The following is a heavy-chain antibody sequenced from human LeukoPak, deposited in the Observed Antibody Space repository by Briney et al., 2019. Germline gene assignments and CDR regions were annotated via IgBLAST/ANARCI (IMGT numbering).Heavy chain of an antibody. Sequence: SETLSLTCTVSGGSISSYYWSWIRQPPGKGLEWIAFVSFSGSTDYNPSLKGRVTISVDTSKNQFSLKLSSVTAADTAVYYCTRDRRDGYNYVDIWSQGTLVTVSS. J-gene: IGHJ4*02. V-gene: IGHV4-59*01. CDR2: VSFSGST. CDR3: TRDRRDGYNYVDI. D-gene: IGHD5-24*01. CDR1: GGSISSYY.